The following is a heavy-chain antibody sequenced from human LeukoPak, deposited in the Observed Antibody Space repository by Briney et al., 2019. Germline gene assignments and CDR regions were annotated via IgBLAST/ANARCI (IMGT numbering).Heavy chain of an antibody. CDR3: ARVVGATFDY. Sequence: SETLSLTCTVSGGSISSYYWSWIRQPPGKGLEWIGSIYYSGSTYYNPSLKRRVTISVDTSKNQFSLKLSSVTAADTAVYYCARVVGATFDYWGQGTLVTVSS. D-gene: IGHD1-26*01. V-gene: IGHV4-39*01. CDR1: GGSISSYY. CDR2: IYYSGST. J-gene: IGHJ4*02.